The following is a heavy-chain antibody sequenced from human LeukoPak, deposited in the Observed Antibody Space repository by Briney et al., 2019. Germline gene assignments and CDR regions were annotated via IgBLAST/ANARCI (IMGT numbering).Heavy chain of an antibody. V-gene: IGHV5-51*01. J-gene: IGHJ5*02. CDR1: GYSFTSYW. D-gene: IGHD2-15*01. CDR2: IYPGDSDT. Sequence: GESLKISCKGSGYSFTSYWIGWVRQMPGKGLEWMGIIYPGDSDTRYSPSFQGQVTISADKSISTAYLQWSSLKASVTAMYYCARQPDGYCRGGSCYENWFDPWGQGTLVTVSS. CDR3: ARQPDGYCRGGSCYENWFDP.